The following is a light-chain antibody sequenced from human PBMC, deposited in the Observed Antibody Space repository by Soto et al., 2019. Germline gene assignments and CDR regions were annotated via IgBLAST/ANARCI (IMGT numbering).Light chain of an antibody. CDR2: DAS. CDR3: QQYNSYSSST. J-gene: IGKJ2*01. CDR1: QSISSW. Sequence: DIQMTQSPSTLSASVGDRVTITCRASQSISSWLAWYQQKPGKAPKVLIYDASSLESGVPSRFSGSGSGTELTFTISSLQPDDFATNYCQQYNSYSSSTFGQGTKLEIK. V-gene: IGKV1-5*01.